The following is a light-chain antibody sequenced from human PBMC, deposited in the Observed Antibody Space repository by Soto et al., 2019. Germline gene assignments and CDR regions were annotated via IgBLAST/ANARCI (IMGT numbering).Light chain of an antibody. CDR2: GNS. CDR1: SSNIGAGYD. Sequence: QSVLTQPPSVSGAPGQRVTISCTGSSSNIGAGYDGHWYQQLPGTAPKLLIYGNSNRPSGVPDRFSGSKSGTSASLAITGLQAEDEADYYCQSYDSSLSGGVFGGGTKVTVL. J-gene: IGLJ3*02. V-gene: IGLV1-40*01. CDR3: QSYDSSLSGGV.